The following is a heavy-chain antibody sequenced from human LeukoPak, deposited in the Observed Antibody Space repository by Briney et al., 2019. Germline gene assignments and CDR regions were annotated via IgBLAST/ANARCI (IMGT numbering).Heavy chain of an antibody. J-gene: IGHJ3*02. CDR3: ARENFGGHYSGPHDI. D-gene: IGHD2-21*01. Sequence: SETLSLTCTVSGGSMTNSYWSWIRQTPGKGLEWIGYIFYSGSTNYNPSLKSRVTISEDTSKSQFSLKLSSVTAADTAVYYCARENFGGHYSGPHDIWGQGTLVTVSS. CDR2: IFYSGST. V-gene: IGHV4-59*01. CDR1: GGSMTNSY.